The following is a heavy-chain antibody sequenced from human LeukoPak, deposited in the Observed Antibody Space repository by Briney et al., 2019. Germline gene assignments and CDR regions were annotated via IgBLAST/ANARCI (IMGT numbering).Heavy chain of an antibody. D-gene: IGHD6-13*01. CDR3: ATDSSRAAAGTVG. CDR1: GYTFTGYY. J-gene: IGHJ4*02. Sequence: ASVKVSCKASGYTFTGYYMHWVRQAPGQGLEWMGWINPNRGGTTYAQKFQGRVTMTRDTSISTAYMELSSLRSEDTAVYYCATDSSRAAAGTVGWGQGTLVTVSS. CDR2: INPNRGGT. V-gene: IGHV1-2*02.